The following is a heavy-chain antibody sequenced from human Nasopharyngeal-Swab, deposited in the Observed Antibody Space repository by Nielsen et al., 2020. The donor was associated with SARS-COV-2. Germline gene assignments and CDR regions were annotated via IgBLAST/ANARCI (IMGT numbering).Heavy chain of an antibody. J-gene: IGHJ3*02. CDR3: ARDYDDYGGTADASDI. V-gene: IGHV3-30-3*01. CDR1: GFTFSSYA. Sequence: GGSLRLSCAASGFTFSSYAMHWVRQAPGKGLEWVAVISYDGSNKYYADSVKGRFTISRDNSKNTLYLQMNSLRAEDTAVYYCARDYDDYGGTADASDIWGQGTMVTVSS. D-gene: IGHD4-23*01. CDR2: ISYDGSNK.